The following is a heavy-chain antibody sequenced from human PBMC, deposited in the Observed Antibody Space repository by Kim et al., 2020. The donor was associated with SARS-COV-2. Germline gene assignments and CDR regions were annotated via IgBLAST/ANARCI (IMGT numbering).Heavy chain of an antibody. J-gene: IGHJ4*02. CDR3: AREGPYGSGSYDY. Sequence: YPGSGKGRFTISRENAKNSLYLQMNSLRAGDTAVYYCAREGPYGSGSYDYWGQGTLVTVSS. D-gene: IGHD3-10*01. V-gene: IGHV3-13*01.